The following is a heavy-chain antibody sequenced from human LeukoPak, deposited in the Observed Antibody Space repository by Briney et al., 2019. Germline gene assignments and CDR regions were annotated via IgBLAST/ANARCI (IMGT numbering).Heavy chain of an antibody. CDR2: MRQDGSDK. CDR3: ARGTGDY. D-gene: IGHD4-17*01. Sequence: GGSLTLSCAVSGFTSSTAWLTWVRQAPGKGLEWVADMRQDGSDKYYVDSVKGRFFISGDNAKNSLYLQMNSLRAEDTALYHCARGTGDYWGQGTLVTVSS. CDR1: GFTSSTAW. J-gene: IGHJ4*02. V-gene: IGHV3-7*03.